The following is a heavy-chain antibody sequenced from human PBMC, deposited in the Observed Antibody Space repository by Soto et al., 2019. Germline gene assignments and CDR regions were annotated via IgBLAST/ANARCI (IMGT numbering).Heavy chain of an antibody. CDR3: ARDLGNPGYSRSRDWFDP. J-gene: IGHJ5*02. CDR1: GGSISSSNW. Sequence: SETLSLTCAVSGGSISSSNWWSWVRQPPGKGLEWIGKIYHSGSTNYNPSLKSRVTISVDKSKNQFSLKLSSVTAADTAVYYCARDLGNPGYSRSRDWFDPWGQGTLVTVSS. D-gene: IGHD6-13*01. CDR2: IYHSGST. V-gene: IGHV4-4*02.